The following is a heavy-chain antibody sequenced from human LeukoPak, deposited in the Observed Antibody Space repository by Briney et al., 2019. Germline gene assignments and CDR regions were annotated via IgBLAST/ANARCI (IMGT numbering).Heavy chain of an antibody. CDR2: MSGSGYYT. V-gene: IGHV3-23*01. J-gene: IGHJ6*03. CDR1: GFAFSNFA. D-gene: IGHD2-8*01. CDR3: ARMEGQRLYDYCMDV. Sequence: GGSLRLSCAASGFAFSNFAMSWVRQAPGKGLEWVSAMSGSGYYTYYVESVKGRFTISRDNSKNTLYLHMNSLRADDTAVYYCARMEGQRLYDYCMDVWGRGTTVTVSS.